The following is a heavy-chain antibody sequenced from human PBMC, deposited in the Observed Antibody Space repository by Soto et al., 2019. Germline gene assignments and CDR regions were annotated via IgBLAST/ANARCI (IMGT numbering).Heavy chain of an antibody. Sequence: GASLKGSWKGSEYSFTSYCIRSVRQMPGKGLEWMGRIDPSDSYTNYSPSSQGHVTISADKSISTAYLQWSSLKASDTAMYYCARLALVVPAATPYGMDVWGQGTTVTVS. CDR2: IDPSDSYT. CDR1: EYSFTSYC. CDR3: ARLALVVPAATPYGMDV. J-gene: IGHJ6*02. V-gene: IGHV5-10-1*01. D-gene: IGHD2-2*01.